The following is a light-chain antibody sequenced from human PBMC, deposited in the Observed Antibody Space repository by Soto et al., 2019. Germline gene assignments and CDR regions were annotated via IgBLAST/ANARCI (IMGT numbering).Light chain of an antibody. J-gene: IGLJ3*02. CDR3: CSYVDSYTWV. CDR1: SSDVGRYNY. CDR2: DVS. V-gene: IGLV2-11*01. Sequence: QSALTQPRSVYGYPGQSVTISCTGTSSDVGRYNYVSWFQQHPGKAPKLLIYDVSERPSGVPDRFSGSKSGYTASLTISGLQAEDEADYYCCSYVDSYTWVFGGGTKLTV.